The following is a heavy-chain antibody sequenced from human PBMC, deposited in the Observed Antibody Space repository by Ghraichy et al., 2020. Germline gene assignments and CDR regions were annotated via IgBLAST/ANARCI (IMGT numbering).Heavy chain of an antibody. D-gene: IGHD3-3*01. CDR1: GDSVSSDNYY. Sequence: SETLSLTCVVSGDSVSSDNYYWSWIRQPPGKGLEWIAYINNNGRRDYNPSLKRRLTISADTSKNQFSLILTSVTAADTAVYYCARAQGHYDYKYDTVGYYVDQGGPGTLVTVSS. CDR3: ARAQGHYDYKYDTVGYYVDQ. V-gene: IGHV4-61*01. CDR2: INNNGRR. J-gene: IGHJ4*02.